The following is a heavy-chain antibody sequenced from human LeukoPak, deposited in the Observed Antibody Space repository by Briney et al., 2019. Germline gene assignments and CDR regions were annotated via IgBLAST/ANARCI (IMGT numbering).Heavy chain of an antibody. CDR1: GFTFSSYA. V-gene: IGHV3-23*01. Sequence: GGSLRLSCAASGFTFSSYAMSRVRQAPPKGLEWVSAISGSGGSTYYADSVKGRFTISRDNSKNTLYLQMNSLRAEDTAVYYCAKAGSSGYYPYWGQGTLVTVSS. CDR2: ISGSGGST. J-gene: IGHJ4*02. D-gene: IGHD3-22*01. CDR3: AKAGSSGYYPY.